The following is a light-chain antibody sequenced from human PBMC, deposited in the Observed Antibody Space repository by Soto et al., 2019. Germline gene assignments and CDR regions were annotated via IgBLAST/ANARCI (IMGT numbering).Light chain of an antibody. V-gene: IGKV1-5*03. CDR1: QSISSW. CDR2: KAS. Sequence: TQSPGTLSLSPGDRATLSCRASQSISSWLAWYQQKPGKAPKLLIYKASSLESGVPSRFSGSGSGTEFTLTISSLQPDDFATYYCQHYNSYSEAFGQGTKVDIK. CDR3: QHYNSYSEA. J-gene: IGKJ1*01.